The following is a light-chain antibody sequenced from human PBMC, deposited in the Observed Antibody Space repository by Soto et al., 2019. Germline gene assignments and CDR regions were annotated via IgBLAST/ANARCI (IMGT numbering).Light chain of an antibody. CDR1: QSLLHSNGYNY. V-gene: IGKV2-28*01. CDR2: LGS. Sequence: IVMTQSPLSLPVTPGEPASISCRSSQSLLHSNGYNYLDWYLQKPGQSPQLLIYLGSNRAFGVPDRFSGGGSGTDFTLEISGVEAEDVGVYYSMQALQTPSITFGQGTRLEIK. J-gene: IGKJ5*01. CDR3: MQALQTPSIT.